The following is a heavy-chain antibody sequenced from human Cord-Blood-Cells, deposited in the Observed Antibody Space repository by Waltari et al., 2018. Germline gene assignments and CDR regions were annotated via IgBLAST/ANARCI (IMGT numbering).Heavy chain of an antibody. CDR1: GGSISSSRYY. J-gene: IGHJ4*02. V-gene: IGHV4-39*01. CDR2: IYSSGST. Sequence: QLQLQESGPGLVKPSETLSLTCTVSGGSISSSRYYWGWIRQPPGKGLEWIGSIYSSGSTYYNPSLNSRVTISVDTSKNQFSLKLSSVTAADTAVYYCARHLPNYYDSSGYPDAFDYWGQGTLVTVSS. D-gene: IGHD3-22*01. CDR3: ARHLPNYYDSSGYPDAFDY.